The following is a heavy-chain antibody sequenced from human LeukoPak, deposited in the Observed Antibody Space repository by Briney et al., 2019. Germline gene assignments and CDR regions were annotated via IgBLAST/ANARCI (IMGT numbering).Heavy chain of an antibody. CDR1: GYTFTGYY. CDR2: INPNSGGT. Sequence: ASVKVSCKASGYTFTGYYTHWVRQAPGQGLEWMGWINPNSGGTNYAQKFQGRVTMTRDTSISTAYMELSRLRSDDTAVYYCARGSGITMVRGVILGYFDYWGQGTLVTVSS. CDR3: ARGSGITMVRGVILGYFDY. V-gene: IGHV1-2*02. D-gene: IGHD3-10*01. J-gene: IGHJ4*02.